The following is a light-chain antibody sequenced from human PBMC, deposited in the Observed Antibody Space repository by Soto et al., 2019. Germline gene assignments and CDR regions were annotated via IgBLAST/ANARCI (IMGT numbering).Light chain of an antibody. Sequence: DIQMTQSPSTLSASVGDRVTITCRASQSISGWLAWYQQKPGKAPKVLIYDASNLESGVPSRFSGSGSGTEFTLTISSLQPDDFATYYCQCYDSYSRYTFGQGTKLEIK. CDR1: QSISGW. J-gene: IGKJ2*01. V-gene: IGKV1-5*01. CDR2: DAS. CDR3: QCYDSYSRYT.